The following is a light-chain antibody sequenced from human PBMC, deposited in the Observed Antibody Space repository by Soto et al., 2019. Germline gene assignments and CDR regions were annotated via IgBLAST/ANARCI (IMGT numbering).Light chain of an antibody. CDR3: QQYGSSLYT. J-gene: IGKJ2*01. Sequence: EIVLTQSPGTLSLSPGERATLSCRASQSVSSSYLAWYQQKPGQAPRLLIYDASSRATGIPDRFSGSGSGTDTTLISSRLEPEDFAVYYCQQYGSSLYTFGEGTKLEIK. V-gene: IGKV3-20*01. CDR1: QSVSSSY. CDR2: DAS.